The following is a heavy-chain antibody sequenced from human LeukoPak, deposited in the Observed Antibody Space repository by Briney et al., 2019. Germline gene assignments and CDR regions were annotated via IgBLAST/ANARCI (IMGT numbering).Heavy chain of an antibody. J-gene: IGHJ4*02. CDR3: AKEGGSYYPFDY. D-gene: IGHD1-26*01. Sequence: GGSLRLSCAASGFTFSSYAMHWVRQAPGKGLEWVALISYDGNNKYYANSVKGRFTISRDNSKNTLYLQMNSLRAEDTAVYYCAKEGGSYYPFDYWGQGTLVTVSS. CDR2: ISYDGNNK. CDR1: GFTFSSYA. V-gene: IGHV3-30*18.